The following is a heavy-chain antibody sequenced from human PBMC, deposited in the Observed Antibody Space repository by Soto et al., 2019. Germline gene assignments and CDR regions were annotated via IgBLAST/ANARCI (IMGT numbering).Heavy chain of an antibody. CDR3: ESTALYSNYYYYGMDV. Sequence: GGSLRLSCAASGFTVSSNYMSWVRQALGKGLEWVSVIYSGGSTYYADSVKGRFTISRDNSKNTLYLQMNSLRAEDTAVYYCESTALYSNYYYYGMDVWGQGTTVTVSS. CDR2: IYSGGST. D-gene: IGHD4-4*01. J-gene: IGHJ6*02. V-gene: IGHV3-53*01. CDR1: GFTVSSNY.